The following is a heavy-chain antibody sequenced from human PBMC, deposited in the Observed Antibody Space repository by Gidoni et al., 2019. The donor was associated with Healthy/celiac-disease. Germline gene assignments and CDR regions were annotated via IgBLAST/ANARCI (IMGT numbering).Heavy chain of an antibody. CDR2: ISYDGSNK. V-gene: IGHV3-30*18. CDR1: GFTFSSYG. CDR3: AKGLAVAGTLFDY. Sequence: QVQLVESGGGVVQPGRSLRLSCAASGFTFSSYGMHWVRQAPGKGLEWVAVISYDGSNKYYADSVKGRFTISRDNSKNTLYLQMNSLRAEDTAVYYCAKGLAVAGTLFDYWGQGTLVTVSS. D-gene: IGHD6-19*01. J-gene: IGHJ4*02.